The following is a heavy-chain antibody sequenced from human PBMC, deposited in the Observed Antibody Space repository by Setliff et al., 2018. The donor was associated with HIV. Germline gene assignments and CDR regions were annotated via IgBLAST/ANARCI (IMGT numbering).Heavy chain of an antibody. J-gene: IGHJ3*02. CDR2: IHYSGIT. Sequence: KSSETLSLTCSVSGDSINGHWWSWIRQPPGKGLEWTGSIHYSGITHYNPSLKSRLTMSVDTSKNQVSLKLTSVTAADTAVYYCARYKCINFACVGFDIWGQGTVVTVSS. CDR1: GDSINGHW. CDR3: ARYKCINFACVGFDI. V-gene: IGHV4-59*11. D-gene: IGHD3-9*01.